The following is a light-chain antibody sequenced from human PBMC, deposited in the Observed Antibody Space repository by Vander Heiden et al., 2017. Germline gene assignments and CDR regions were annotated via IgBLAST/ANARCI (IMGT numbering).Light chain of an antibody. CDR1: QSISSY. Sequence: LSASVGDRVTITCRASQSISSYLNWYQQKPGKAPKLLIYSASSLQSGVPSRFSGSGSGTDFTLTISSLQPEDFATYYFQQSYSNPLGPGTKVDIK. J-gene: IGKJ3*01. V-gene: IGKV1-39*01. CDR3: QQSYSNP. CDR2: SAS.